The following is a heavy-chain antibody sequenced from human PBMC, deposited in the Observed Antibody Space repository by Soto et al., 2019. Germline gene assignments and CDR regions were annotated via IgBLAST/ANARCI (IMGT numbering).Heavy chain of an antibody. V-gene: IGHV3-30-3*01. CDR1: GFTFRSYA. CDR3: ARGDREDIAVVVGARSGEYGVDV. Sequence: QAQLVESGGGVVQPGRSLRLSCAASGFTFRSYAMHWVRQAPGKGLECVAGISYDGSNKFYRDSVKGRFTISRDNSKNTLYLQINSLRYEDTAVYYCARGDREDIAVVVGARSGEYGVDVWGQGTTVTVSS. D-gene: IGHD2-15*01. CDR2: ISYDGSNK. J-gene: IGHJ6*02.